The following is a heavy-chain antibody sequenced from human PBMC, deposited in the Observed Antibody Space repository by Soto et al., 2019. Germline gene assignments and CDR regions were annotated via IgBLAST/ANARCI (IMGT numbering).Heavy chain of an antibody. V-gene: IGHV1-69*06. CDR3: ARDQRPNFDWPYEGRFDP. J-gene: IGHJ5*02. CDR1: GGTFSSYA. CDR2: IIPIFGTA. Sequence: VASVKVSCKASGGTFSSYAISWVRQALGRGLEWMGGIIPIFGTANYAQKFQGRVTITADKSTSTAYMELSSLRSEDTAVYYCARDQRPNFDWPYEGRFDPWGQGTLVTVSS. D-gene: IGHD3-9*01.